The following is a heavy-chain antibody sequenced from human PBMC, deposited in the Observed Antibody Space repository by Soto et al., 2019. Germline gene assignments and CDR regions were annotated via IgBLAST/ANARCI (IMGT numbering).Heavy chain of an antibody. CDR1: GGTFSSYA. CDR2: IIPIFGTA. D-gene: IGHD3-22*01. CDR3: ARESDSYGVIKSYAFDI. Sequence: QVQLVQSGAEVKKPGSSVKVSCKASGGTFSSYAISWVRQAPGQGLEWMGGIIPIFGTANYAQKFQGRVTITADEYTSTAYMKLSSLRSEDTAVYYCARESDSYGVIKSYAFDIWGQGTMVTDSS. J-gene: IGHJ3*02. V-gene: IGHV1-69*01.